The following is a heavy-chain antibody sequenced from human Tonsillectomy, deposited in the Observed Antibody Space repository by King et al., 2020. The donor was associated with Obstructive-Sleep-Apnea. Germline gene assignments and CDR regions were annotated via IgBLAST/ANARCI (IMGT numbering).Heavy chain of an antibody. CDR2: IWSGGRNQ. J-gene: IGHJ4*02. D-gene: IGHD3-10*01. Sequence: LVESGGGVVRPGRSLRLSCTTSGFSFNIHGMHWVRQSPGKGLEWVAIIWSGGRNQSYADSVKGRLTISRDDSKNTLYLQMNNVRGEDTAVYYCARDYSSGTYSGGFFDYWGQGTLVTVSS. V-gene: IGHV3-33*01. CDR1: GFSFNIHG. CDR3: ARDYSSGTYSGGFFDY.